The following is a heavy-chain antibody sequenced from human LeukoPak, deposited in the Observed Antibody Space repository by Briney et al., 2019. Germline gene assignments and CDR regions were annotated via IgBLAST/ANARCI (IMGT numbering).Heavy chain of an antibody. CDR3: AKGITMVRGVIIGPYYYYYGMDV. CDR2: ISGSGGST. Sequence: GGSLRLSCAASGFTFSSYAMSRVRQAPGKGLEWVSAISGSGGSTYYADSVKGRFTISRDNSKNTLYLQMNSLRAEDTAVYYCAKGITMVRGVIIGPYYYYYGMDVWGQGTTVTVSS. V-gene: IGHV3-23*01. CDR1: GFTFSSYA. J-gene: IGHJ6*02. D-gene: IGHD3-10*01.